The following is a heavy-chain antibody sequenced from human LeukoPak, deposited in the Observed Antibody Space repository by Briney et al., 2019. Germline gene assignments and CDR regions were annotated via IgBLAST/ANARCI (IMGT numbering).Heavy chain of an antibody. D-gene: IGHD5-18*01. J-gene: IGHJ6*03. V-gene: IGHV4-4*07. CDR3: ARASSHSLGYYYYMDV. CDR2: IESSGST. CDR1: GDSITYFY. Sequence: SETLSLTCSVSGDSITYFYWSWIRQAAGKGLEWIGRIESSGSTDYNASLKSRVTMSVDTSKNQFSLKLSSVTAADTAVYYCARASSHSLGYYYYMDVWGKGTTVTISS.